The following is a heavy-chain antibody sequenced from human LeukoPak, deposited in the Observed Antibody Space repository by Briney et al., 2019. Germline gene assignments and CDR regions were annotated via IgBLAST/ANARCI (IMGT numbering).Heavy chain of an antibody. D-gene: IGHD2-15*01. J-gene: IGHJ5*02. CDR3: ARGRTPQVRVAINWFDP. Sequence: GGSLRLSCAASGFTFSSYWMTWVRQAPGKGLEWVANIKQDGSDKYYVDSVRGRFTVSRDNAKNSLYLQMNTLRAEDTAVYYCARGRTPQVRVAINWFDPWGQGTLVTVSP. CDR1: GFTFSSYW. CDR2: IKQDGSDK. V-gene: IGHV3-7*03.